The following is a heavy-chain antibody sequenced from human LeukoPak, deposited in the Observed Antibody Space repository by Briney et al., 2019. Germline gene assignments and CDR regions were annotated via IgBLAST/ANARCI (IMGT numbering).Heavy chain of an antibody. CDR3: ARERPEWLRFEGINFLDY. V-gene: IGHV4-30-4*02. D-gene: IGHD5-12*01. J-gene: IGHJ4*02. Sequence: PSETLSLTCTVSGGSISSGDYYWSWIRQPPGKGLEWIGYIYYSGSTYYNPSLKSRVTISVDTSKNQFSLKLSSVTAADTAVYYCARERPEWLRFEGINFLDYWGQGTLVTVSS. CDR1: GGSISSGDYY. CDR2: IYYSGST.